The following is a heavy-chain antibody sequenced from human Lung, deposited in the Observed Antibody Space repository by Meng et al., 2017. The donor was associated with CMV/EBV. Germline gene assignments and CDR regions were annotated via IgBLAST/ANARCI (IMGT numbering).Heavy chain of an antibody. CDR3: ARDPSYDTSTYFGD. D-gene: IGHD3-22*01. J-gene: IGHJ4*02. CDR2: IYYSGST. Sequence: SGASISRGDYWWTWIRQPPGKGLEWIGSIYYSGSTFSNPSLKSRVAISVDTSKNQLSLKLSSVTAADTAVYYCARDPSYDTSTYFGDWGQGTLVTSPQ. CDR1: GASISRGDYW. V-gene: IGHV4-30-4*01.